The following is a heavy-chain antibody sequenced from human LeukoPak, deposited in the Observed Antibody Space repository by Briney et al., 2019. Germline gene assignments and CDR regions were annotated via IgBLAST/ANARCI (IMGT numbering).Heavy chain of an antibody. Sequence: GASVKVSCKASGGTFSSYAISWVRQAPGQGLEWMGGIIPIFGTANYAQKFQGRVTITADESTSTAYMELSSLRSEDTAVYYCARAITIFGVVITPLSYGMDVWGQGTTVTVSS. V-gene: IGHV1-69*13. CDR2: IIPIFGTA. J-gene: IGHJ6*02. CDR1: GGTFSSYA. D-gene: IGHD3-3*01. CDR3: ARAITIFGVVITPLSYGMDV.